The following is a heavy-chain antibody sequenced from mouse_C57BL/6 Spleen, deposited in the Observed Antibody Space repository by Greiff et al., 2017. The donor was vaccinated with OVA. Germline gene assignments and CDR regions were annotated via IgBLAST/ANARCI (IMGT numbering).Heavy chain of an antibody. Sequence: QVQLQQPGAELVKPGASVKLSCKASGYTFTSYWMHWVKQRPGRGLEWIGRIDPNSGGTTYNEKFKSKATLTVDKPSSTAYMQRSSLTSEDSAVYYCARERVDGYYAMDYWGQGTSVTVSS. J-gene: IGHJ4*01. CDR1: GYTFTSYW. CDR2: IDPNSGGT. CDR3: ARERVDGYYAMDY. V-gene: IGHV1-72*01. D-gene: IGHD2-3*01.